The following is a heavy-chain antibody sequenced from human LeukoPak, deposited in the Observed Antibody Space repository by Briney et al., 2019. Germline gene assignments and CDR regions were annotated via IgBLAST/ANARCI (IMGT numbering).Heavy chain of an antibody. Sequence: SETLSLTCTVFGGSFNFYYWSWIRQSPGKGLEWIGEVTHSGSTNYTPSLRSRVTMSANTAKNQFSLKLTSVTAADTAVYYCARGQLSFDYWGQGTLVTVSS. CDR2: VTHSGST. CDR1: GGSFNFYY. V-gene: IGHV4-34*01. J-gene: IGHJ4*02. CDR3: ARGQLSFDY. D-gene: IGHD1-1*01.